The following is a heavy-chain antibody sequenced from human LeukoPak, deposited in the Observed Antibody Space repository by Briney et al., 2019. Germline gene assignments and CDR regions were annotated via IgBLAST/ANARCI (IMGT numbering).Heavy chain of an antibody. CDR1: GDSVSSNSAA. CDR3: ARSPPPTYYYDSSGYQNWFDP. J-gene: IGHJ5*02. D-gene: IGHD3-22*01. Sequence: SQTLSLTCAISGDSVSSNSAAWNWIRQSPSRGLEWLGRTYYRSKWYNDYAVSVKSRTTINPDTSKNQFSLQLNSVTPEDTAVYYCARSPPPTYYYDSSGYQNWFDPWGQGTLVTVSS. CDR2: TYYRSKWYN. V-gene: IGHV6-1*01.